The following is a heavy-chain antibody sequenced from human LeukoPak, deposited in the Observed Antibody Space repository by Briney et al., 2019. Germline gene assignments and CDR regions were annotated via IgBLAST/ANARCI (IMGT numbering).Heavy chain of an antibody. CDR1: GYSFSNYW. V-gene: IGHV5-51*01. CDR3: ARPSDDAFDI. CDR2: IYPGDSDT. D-gene: IGHD1-26*01. J-gene: IGHJ3*02. Sequence: GESLKISCKGSGYSFSNYWIGWVRQMPGKGLEWMGIIYPGDSDTRYSPSFQGQVTISADESISTAYLQWSSLKASDTAMYYCARPSDDAFDIWGQGTMVTASS.